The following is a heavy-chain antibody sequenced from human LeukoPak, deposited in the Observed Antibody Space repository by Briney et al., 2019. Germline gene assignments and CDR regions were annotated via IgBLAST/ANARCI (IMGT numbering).Heavy chain of an antibody. J-gene: IGHJ5*01. Sequence: GSSVKVSCKASGGTFSSYAISWVRQAPGQGLEWMGGIIPIFGTANYAQKFQGRVTITADESTSTAYMELSSLRSEDTAVYCGAGAVWFGGRAAWFDSWGQGTLVTVSS. V-gene: IGHV1-69*01. D-gene: IGHD3-10*01. CDR3: AGAVWFGGRAAWFDS. CDR2: IIPIFGTA. CDR1: GGTFSSYA.